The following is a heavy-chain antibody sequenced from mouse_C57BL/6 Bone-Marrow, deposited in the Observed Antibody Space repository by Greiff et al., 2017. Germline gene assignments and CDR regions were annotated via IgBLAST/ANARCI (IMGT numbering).Heavy chain of an antibody. D-gene: IGHD2-4*01. CDR1: GFTFSDYG. CDR3: ARDDNDTAMDY. CDR2: ISSGSSTI. V-gene: IGHV5-17*01. J-gene: IGHJ4*01. Sequence: EVQGVESGGGLVKPGGSLKLSCAASGFTFSDYGMHWVRQAPEKGLGWVAYISSGSSTIYYADTVKGRFTISRDNAKNTRFLQMTSLSSEDTAMYYCARDDNDTAMDYWGQGTSVTVSS.